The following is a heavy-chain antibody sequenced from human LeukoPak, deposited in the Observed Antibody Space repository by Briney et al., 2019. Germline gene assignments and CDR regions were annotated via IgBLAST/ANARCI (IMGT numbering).Heavy chain of an antibody. D-gene: IGHD5-24*01. CDR1: GFTFDDYA. CDR3: AKVRRDGYNYDAFDI. V-gene: IGHV3-9*01. CDR2: ISWNSGSI. J-gene: IGHJ3*02. Sequence: GGSLRLSCAASGFTFDDYAMHWVRQAPGKGLEWVSGISWNSGSIGYADSVKGRFTISRDNAKNSLYLQMNSLRAEDTALYYCAKVRRDGYNYDAFDIWGQGTMVTVSS.